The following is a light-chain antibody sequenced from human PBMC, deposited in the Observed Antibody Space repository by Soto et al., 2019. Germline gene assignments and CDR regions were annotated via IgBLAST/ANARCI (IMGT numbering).Light chain of an antibody. V-gene: IGKV1-5*01. J-gene: IGKJ1*01. CDR3: QQYDSYSWT. Sequence: DIQMTQSPSTLSASVGERVTITCRASQSDSNWLAWYQQKPGKAPKLLIYDVSSLESGVPSRFSGSGSGTEFILTISSLQPDDFATYYCQQYDSYSWTFDQGTKVEMK. CDR2: DVS. CDR1: QSDSNW.